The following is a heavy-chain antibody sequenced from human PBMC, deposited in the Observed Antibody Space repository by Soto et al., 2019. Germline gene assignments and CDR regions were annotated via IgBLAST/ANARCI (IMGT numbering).Heavy chain of an antibody. J-gene: IGHJ4*02. CDR3: ARDMLDYYHDSSGYSL. V-gene: IGHV3-53*01. D-gene: IGHD3-22*01. CDR2: IYSGGST. CDR1: GFTVSSNY. Sequence: GGSLRLSGAASGFTVSSNYMSWVRQAPGKGLEWVSVIYSGGSTYYADSVKGRFTISRDNSKNTLYLQMNSLRAEDTAVYYCARDMLDYYHDSSGYSLWGQGTLVTVSS.